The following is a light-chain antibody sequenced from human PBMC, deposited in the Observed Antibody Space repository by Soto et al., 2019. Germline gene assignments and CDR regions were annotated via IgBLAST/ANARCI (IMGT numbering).Light chain of an antibody. Sequence: DIVLTQSPGTLSLSPGERATLSCRASQSLSNTYLAWYQQKPGQAPRLLTYGTSSRASGIPDRFSVSVSGTDFTLTISRLEPEYFAVYYCQNYGSSSLTFGGGTKVES. V-gene: IGKV3-20*01. J-gene: IGKJ4*01. CDR2: GTS. CDR1: QSLSNTY. CDR3: QNYGSSSLT.